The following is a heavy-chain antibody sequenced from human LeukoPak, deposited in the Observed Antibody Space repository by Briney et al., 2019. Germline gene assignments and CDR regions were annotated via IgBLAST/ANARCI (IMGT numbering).Heavy chain of an antibody. CDR3: ARDSPRDYYDSSGYYYYAFDI. CDR2: TYTSAST. Sequence: SETLSLTCTVSGGSISSYYWSWIRQPAGKGLEWIGRTYTSASTNYNPSLKSRVTMSVDTSKNQFSLKLSSMTAADTAVYYCARDSPRDYYDSSGYYYYAFDIWGQGTMVTVSS. V-gene: IGHV4-4*07. CDR1: GGSISSYY. D-gene: IGHD3-22*01. J-gene: IGHJ3*02.